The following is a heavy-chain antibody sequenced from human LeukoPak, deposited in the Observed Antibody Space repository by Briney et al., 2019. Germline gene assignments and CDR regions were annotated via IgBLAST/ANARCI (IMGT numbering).Heavy chain of an antibody. CDR1: GYTFTGYY. Sequence: SVKVSCKASGYTFTGYYMHWVRQAPGQTLDWMGWITPFNGNTNYAQKFQDRVTITRDRSMSTAYMELSSLGSEEKAMYYCARLLLLWFGELLSPNYYYYMDVWGKGTTVTVSS. J-gene: IGHJ6*03. D-gene: IGHD3-10*01. CDR2: ITPFNGNT. CDR3: ARLLLLWFGELLSPNYYYYMDV. V-gene: IGHV1-45*02.